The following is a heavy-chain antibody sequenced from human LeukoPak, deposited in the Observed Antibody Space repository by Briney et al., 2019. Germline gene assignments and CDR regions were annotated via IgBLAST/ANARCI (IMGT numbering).Heavy chain of an antibody. D-gene: IGHD5-18*01. Sequence: SETLSLTCTVSGGSLSSYYWSWLRQPPGKGLEWIGYIYYSGSTNYNPSLKSRVTISVDTSKNQFSLKLSAETAADTAVYCCARIPAKYSYGAIDYWGQGTLVTVSS. CDR3: ARIPAKYSYGAIDY. V-gene: IGHV4-59*08. J-gene: IGHJ4*02. CDR2: IYYSGST. CDR1: GGSLSSYY.